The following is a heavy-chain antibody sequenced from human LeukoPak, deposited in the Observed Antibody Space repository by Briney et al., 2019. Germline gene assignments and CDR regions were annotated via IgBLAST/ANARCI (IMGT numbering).Heavy chain of an antibody. CDR3: ARYGDLSFDY. V-gene: IGHV4-34*01. J-gene: IGHJ4*02. CDR1: GGSFSGYY. D-gene: IGHD4-17*01. Sequence: SETLPLTCAVYGGSFSGYYWSWIRQPPGKGLEWIGEINHSGSTNYNPSLKSRVTISVDTSKNQFSLKLSSVTAADTAVYYCARYGDLSFDYWGQGTLVTVSS. CDR2: INHSGST.